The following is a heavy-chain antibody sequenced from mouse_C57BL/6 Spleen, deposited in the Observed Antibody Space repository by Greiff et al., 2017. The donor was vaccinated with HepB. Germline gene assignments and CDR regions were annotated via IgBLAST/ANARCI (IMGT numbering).Heavy chain of an antibody. J-gene: IGHJ1*03. CDR3: ARLRDGYFDV. Sequence: VQLQQSGAELVKPGASVKLSCKASGYTFTSYWMQWVKQRPGQGLEWIGEIDPSDSYTNYNQKFKGKATLTVDTSSSTAYMQLSSLTSEDSAVYYCARLRDGYFDVWGTGTTVTVSS. V-gene: IGHV1-50*01. D-gene: IGHD1-1*01. CDR2: IDPSDSYT. CDR1: GYTFTSYW.